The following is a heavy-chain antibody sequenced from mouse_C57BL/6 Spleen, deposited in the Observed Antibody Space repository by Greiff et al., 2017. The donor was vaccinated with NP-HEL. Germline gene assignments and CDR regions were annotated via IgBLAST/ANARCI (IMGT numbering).Heavy chain of an antibody. CDR2: IHPNSGST. V-gene: IGHV1-64*01. CDR1: GYTFTSYW. Sequence: QVQLQQPGAELVKPGASVKLSCKASGYTFTSYWMHWVKQRPGQGLEWIGMIHPNSGSTNYNEKFKSKATLTVDKSSSTAYMQLSSLTSEDSAVYYCARGYRNECYAMDYWGQGTSVTVSS. D-gene: IGHD2-1*01. J-gene: IGHJ4*01. CDR3: ARGYRNECYAMDY.